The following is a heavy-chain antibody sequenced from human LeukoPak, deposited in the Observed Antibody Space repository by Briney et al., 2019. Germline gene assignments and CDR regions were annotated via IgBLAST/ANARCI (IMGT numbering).Heavy chain of an antibody. V-gene: IGHV5-51*01. CDR2: VYPGDFDT. J-gene: IGHJ5*02. CDR1: GYNFATYW. Sequence: SGASLKISCKGSGYNFATYWIGWVRQMLGKGLEWMGGVYPGDFDTRYRPSFQGQVTMSADKSLSTACLQLSSLKASDTAIYYCARRGNSNWFDPWGQGTLVTVSS. CDR3: ARRGNSNWFDP. D-gene: IGHD3-10*01.